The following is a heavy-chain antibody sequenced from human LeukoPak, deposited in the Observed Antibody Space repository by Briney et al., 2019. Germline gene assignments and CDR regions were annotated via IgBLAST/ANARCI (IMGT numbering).Heavy chain of an antibody. CDR1: GFTYSSYD. V-gene: IGHV3-64D*09. D-gene: IGHD6-13*01. CDR2: ISSNGGRT. J-gene: IGHJ4*02. Sequence: GGSQRLFCSASGFTYSSYDMHWPRHAPGKGLEYVSAISSNGGRTYYADSVKGRFTISRDNSKNTLYLQMSSLRAEDTAVYYCVKDRRYSSNWYYFDYWGQGTLVIVSS. CDR3: VKDRRYSSNWYYFDY.